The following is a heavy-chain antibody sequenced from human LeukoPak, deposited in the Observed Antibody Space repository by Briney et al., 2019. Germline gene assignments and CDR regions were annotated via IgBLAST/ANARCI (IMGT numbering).Heavy chain of an antibody. CDR2: INPSGGST. J-gene: IGHJ4*02. Sequence: ASVKVSCKASGYTFTTSYVHWVRRAPGQGLEYMGIINPSGGSTSYAQKFQGRVTMTRDTSTTTVYMELSSLRSEDTAIYYCATAARADTSGYYAPGYWGQGTLVTVSS. D-gene: IGHD3-22*01. CDR3: ATAARADTSGYYAPGY. CDR1: GYTFTTSY. V-gene: IGHV1-46*01.